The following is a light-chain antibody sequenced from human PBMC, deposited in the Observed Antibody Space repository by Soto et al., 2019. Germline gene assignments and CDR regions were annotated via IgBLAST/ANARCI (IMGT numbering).Light chain of an antibody. CDR3: NSRGGSMTAYV. V-gene: IGLV2-14*01. Sequence: QSALTQPASVSGSPGQSITISCTGTSSDIGAYNSVSWYQQYPGRAPKLMIYEVSNRPSGVSARFSASKSGNTASLTISGLQAEDEADYYCNSRGGSMTAYVFGTGTKLTVL. CDR2: EVS. CDR1: SSDIGAYNS. J-gene: IGLJ1*01.